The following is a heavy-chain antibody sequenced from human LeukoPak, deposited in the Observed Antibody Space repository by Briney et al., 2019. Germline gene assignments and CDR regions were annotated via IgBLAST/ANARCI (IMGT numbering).Heavy chain of an antibody. V-gene: IGHV3-23*01. D-gene: IGHD3-22*01. CDR2: ISGGGSST. CDR1: GFTFSSYA. Sequence: GGSLRLSCAASGFTFSSYALNWVRQAPGKGLEWVSAISGGGSSTYYADSVKGRFTISRDNSKNTLYLQMNSLRAEDTAVYYCAKTLDSSGYPSYFDYWGQGTLVTVSS. CDR3: AKTLDSSGYPSYFDY. J-gene: IGHJ4*02.